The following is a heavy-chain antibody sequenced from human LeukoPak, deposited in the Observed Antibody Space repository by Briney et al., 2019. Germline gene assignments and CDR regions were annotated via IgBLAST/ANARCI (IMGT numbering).Heavy chain of an antibody. CDR2: IYYSGST. CDR3: ARLERLVRLAFDY. CDR1: GGSISSSSYY. Sequence: PSETLSLTCTVSGGSISSSSYYWGWIRQPPGKGLEWIGSIYYSGSTYYNPSLKSRVTISVDTSKNQFSLKLSSVTAADTAVYYCARLERLVRLAFDYWGQGTLVIVSS. J-gene: IGHJ4*02. D-gene: IGHD6-13*01. V-gene: IGHV4-39*01.